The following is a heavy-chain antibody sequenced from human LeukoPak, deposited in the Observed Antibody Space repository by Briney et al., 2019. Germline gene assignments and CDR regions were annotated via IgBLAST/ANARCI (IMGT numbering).Heavy chain of an antibody. CDR2: IYYSGST. D-gene: IGHD2-2*01. CDR1: GGSISSSSYY. CDR3: ARLRSAAFDY. Sequence: PSETLPLTCTVSGGSISSSSYYWGWIRQPPGKGLEWIGSIYYSGSTYYNPSLKSRVTISVNTSKNQFSLKLSSVTAADTAVYYCARLRSAAFDYWGQGTLVTVSS. J-gene: IGHJ4*02. V-gene: IGHV4-39*01.